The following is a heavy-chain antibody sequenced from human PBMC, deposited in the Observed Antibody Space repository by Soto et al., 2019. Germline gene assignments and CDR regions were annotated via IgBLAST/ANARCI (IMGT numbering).Heavy chain of an antibody. D-gene: IGHD6-13*01. V-gene: IGHV4-59*01. Sequence: SETLSLTCTVSGGSISSYYWSWIRQPPGKGLEWIGYIYYSGSTNYNPSLKSRVTISVDTSKNQFSLKLSSVTAADTAVYYCARYSSSWYGVLYFDYWGQGTLVTVSS. J-gene: IGHJ4*02. CDR2: IYYSGST. CDR1: GGSISSYY. CDR3: ARYSSSWYGVLYFDY.